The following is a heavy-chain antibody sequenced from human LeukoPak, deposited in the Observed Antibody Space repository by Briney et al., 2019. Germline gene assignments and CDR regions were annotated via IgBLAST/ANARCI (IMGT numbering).Heavy chain of an antibody. D-gene: IGHD6-6*01. J-gene: IGHJ4*02. V-gene: IGHV3-21*03. CDR3: SRIYSSSSQRSDF. Sequence: GGSLRLSCAASGFTFSSYNLNWVRQAPGKGLEWVSSISSSSSYIYYADSVKGRFTITRGNAKSSLYLQMNSLKSEDTGLYFCSRIYSSSSQRSDFWGRGTLVIVSS. CDR2: ISSSSSYI. CDR1: GFTFSSYN.